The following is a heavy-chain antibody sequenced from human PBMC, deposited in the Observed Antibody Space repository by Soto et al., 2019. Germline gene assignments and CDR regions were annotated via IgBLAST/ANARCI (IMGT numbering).Heavy chain of an antibody. CDR1: GFTFINYW. CDR2: INTDGSST. CDR3: ATTYCGADCYLDY. Sequence: GGSLRLSCAASGFTFINYWMHWVRKAPGQGLVWVSRINTDGSSTTYADSVKGRFTISRDNAKSTLYLQMNSLRAEDTAVYYCATTYCGADCYLDYWGQGTLVTVSS. J-gene: IGHJ4*02. V-gene: IGHV3-74*01. D-gene: IGHD2-21*01.